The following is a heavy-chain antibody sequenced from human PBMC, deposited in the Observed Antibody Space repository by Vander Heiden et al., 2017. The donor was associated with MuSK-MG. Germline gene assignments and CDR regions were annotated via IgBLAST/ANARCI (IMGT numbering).Heavy chain of an antibody. Sequence: QEQVVESGGGVVQPGRSLGLSCAASGFAFSNYAMHWVRQTPGKGLEWMAVISYEGGKAFYADSVKGRFTISRDNSKNTVYLQLNSLRVEDTAVYYCARDDYGMDVWGQGTTVTVSS. CDR2: ISYEGGKA. V-gene: IGHV3-30*04. CDR3: ARDDYGMDV. CDR1: GFAFSNYA. J-gene: IGHJ6*02.